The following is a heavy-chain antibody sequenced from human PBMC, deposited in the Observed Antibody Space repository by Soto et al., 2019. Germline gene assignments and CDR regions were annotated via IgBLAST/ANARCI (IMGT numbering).Heavy chain of an antibody. CDR1: GYTFTSYG. CDR3: ATDPPFAYCGGDCYSKLHDAFDI. V-gene: IGHV1-18*01. CDR2: ISAYNGNT. Sequence: QVQLVQSGAEVKKPGASVKVSCKASGYTFTSYGISWVRQAPGQGLEWMGWISAYNGNTNYAQKLQGRVNMTTDTATSTAYMALRSLSSDYTAVYYCATDPPFAYCGGDCYSKLHDAFDIWGNATMVTVSS. J-gene: IGHJ3*02. D-gene: IGHD2-21*02.